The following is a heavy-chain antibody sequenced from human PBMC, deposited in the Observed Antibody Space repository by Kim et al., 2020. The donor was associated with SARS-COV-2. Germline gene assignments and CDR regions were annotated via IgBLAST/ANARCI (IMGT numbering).Heavy chain of an antibody. CDR3: AKEESSSSWYEYYYGMDV. D-gene: IGHD6-13*01. CDR2: ISYDGSNK. CDR1: GFTFSSYG. J-gene: IGHJ6*02. Sequence: GGSLRLSCAASGFTFSSYGMHWVRQAPGKGLEWVAVISYDGSNKYYADSVKGRFTISRDNSKNTLYLQMNSLRAEDTAVYYCAKEESSSSWYEYYYGMDVWGQGTTVTVSS. V-gene: IGHV3-30*18.